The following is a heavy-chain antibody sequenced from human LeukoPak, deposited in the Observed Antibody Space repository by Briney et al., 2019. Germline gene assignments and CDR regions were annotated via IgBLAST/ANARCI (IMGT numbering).Heavy chain of an antibody. CDR2: ISSSRRVI. CDR1: GFTFSDYY. V-gene: IGHV3-11*04. J-gene: IGHJ6*02. Sequence: RGSLRLSCAASGFTFSDYYKSWIRQAPGKGLELVSYISSSRRVIYYVDAVEGRFTISRDNAKNSMYLQMNSLRADDTAVYYCARLGRFGPAVWGQGTTVTVSS. D-gene: IGHD2-15*01. CDR3: ARLGRFGPAV.